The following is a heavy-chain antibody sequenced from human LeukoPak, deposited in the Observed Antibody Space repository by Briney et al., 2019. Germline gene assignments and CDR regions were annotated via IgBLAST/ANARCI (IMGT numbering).Heavy chain of an antibody. CDR3: ARGYYSSFDY. CDR1: GYTFTGYG. CDR2: LSTYSGDT. D-gene: IGHD2/OR15-2a*01. V-gene: IGHV1-18*01. Sequence: ASVKVSCKPSGYTFTGYGISWVRQAPGQGLEWMGWLSTYSGDTDYAQELQGRVTIATDTSTSTAYIELRSLRSDDTAVYYCARGYYSSFDYWGQGTLVTVSS. J-gene: IGHJ4*02.